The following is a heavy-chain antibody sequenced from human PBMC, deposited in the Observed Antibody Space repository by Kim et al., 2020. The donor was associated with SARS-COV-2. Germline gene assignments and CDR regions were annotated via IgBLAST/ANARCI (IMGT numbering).Heavy chain of an antibody. V-gene: IGHV3-23*01. Sequence: YADSETGRFTLSRDDSKNTLCKQMYSLRAEDTAVYHCARDRSGTSPAFEYWGQGTLVAVSS. J-gene: IGHJ4*02. CDR3: ARDRSGTSPAFEY. D-gene: IGHD1-1*01.